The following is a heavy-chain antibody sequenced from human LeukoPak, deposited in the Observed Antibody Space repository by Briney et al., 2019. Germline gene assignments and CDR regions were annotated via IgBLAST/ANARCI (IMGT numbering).Heavy chain of an antibody. V-gene: IGHV1-8*01. CDR2: MNPNNGNA. CDR3: ARAMRTAIDRHWFDP. CDR1: GYIFTNYD. J-gene: IGHJ5*02. D-gene: IGHD5-18*01. Sequence: ASVKVSCKASGYIFTNYDINWVRQATGQGLEWMGWMNPNNGNAGYAQKFQGRVTITRNTSINTAYMELNSLRSEDTAVYYCARAMRTAIDRHWFDPWGQGTLVTVSS.